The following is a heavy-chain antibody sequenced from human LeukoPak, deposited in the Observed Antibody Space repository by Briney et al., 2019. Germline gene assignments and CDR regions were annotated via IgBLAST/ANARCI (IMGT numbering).Heavy chain of an antibody. D-gene: IGHD3-22*01. CDR1: GGSFSDCY. J-gene: IGHJ3*02. CDR2: INHRGST. CDR3: ARGNRDSSGYKRDDGFDI. V-gene: IGHV4-34*01. Sequence: PSETLSLTCAVYGGSFSDCYWSWIRQSPGKGLEWIGEINHRGSTNYNPSLKSRLTISVDTSKNQFSLKLSSVTAADTAVYYCARGNRDSSGYKRDDGFDIWGQGTMVTASS.